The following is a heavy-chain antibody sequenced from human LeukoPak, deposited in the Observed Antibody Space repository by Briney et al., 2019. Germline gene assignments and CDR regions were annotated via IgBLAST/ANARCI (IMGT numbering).Heavy chain of an antibody. CDR3: ARDVDTAMATVP. CDR2: ISSSSSYI. D-gene: IGHD5-18*01. CDR1: GFTFSSYS. V-gene: IGHV3-21*01. J-gene: IGHJ5*02. Sequence: GGSLRLSCAASGFTFSSYSMNWVRQAPGKGLEWVSSISSSSSYIYYADSVKGRFTISRDNAKNSLYLQMNSLRAEDTAVYYCARDVDTAMATVPWGQGTLVTVSS.